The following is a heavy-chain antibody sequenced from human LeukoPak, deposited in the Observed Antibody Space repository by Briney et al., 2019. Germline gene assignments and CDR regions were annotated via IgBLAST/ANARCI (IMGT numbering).Heavy chain of an antibody. CDR1: GYSFTTYW. Sequence: GESLKISCKGSGYSFTTYWIGWVRQMPGKGLEWMGIIYPGDSETRYSPSFQGQVAISADKSISTAYLQWSSLKASDTAMYYCASNHYYYMDVWGKGTPVTVSS. J-gene: IGHJ6*03. CDR3: ASNHYYYMDV. V-gene: IGHV5-51*01. CDR2: IYPGDSET.